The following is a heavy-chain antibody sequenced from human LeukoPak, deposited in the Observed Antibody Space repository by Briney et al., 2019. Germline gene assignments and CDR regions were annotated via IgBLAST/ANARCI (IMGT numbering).Heavy chain of an antibody. D-gene: IGHD3-10*01. V-gene: IGHV3-15*01. CDR2: IKSKTDGGTT. Sequence: PGGSLRLSCAASGFTFSNAWMSWVRQAPGKGLEWVGCIKSKTDGGTTDYAAPVKGRFTISRDDSKNTLYLQMNSLKTEDTAVYYCTTVLKYYYGSGSDSVDVWGQGTTVTVSS. CDR3: TTVLKYYYGSGSDSVDV. CDR1: GFTFSNAW. J-gene: IGHJ6*02.